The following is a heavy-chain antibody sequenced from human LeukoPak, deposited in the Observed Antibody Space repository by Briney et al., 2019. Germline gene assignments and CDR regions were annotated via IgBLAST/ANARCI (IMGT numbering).Heavy chain of an antibody. Sequence: SETLSLTCAVYGGSFSGYYWSWIRQPPGKGLEWIGEVNHSGSTNYNPSLKSRVTISVDTSKNQFSLKLSSVTAADTAVYYCAGTGAAPARSSSGTSKTRYYYYMDVWGKGTTVTVSS. J-gene: IGHJ6*03. CDR1: GGSFSGYY. V-gene: IGHV4-34*01. D-gene: IGHD6-6*01. CDR3: AGTGAAPARSSSGTSKTRYYYYMDV. CDR2: VNHSGST.